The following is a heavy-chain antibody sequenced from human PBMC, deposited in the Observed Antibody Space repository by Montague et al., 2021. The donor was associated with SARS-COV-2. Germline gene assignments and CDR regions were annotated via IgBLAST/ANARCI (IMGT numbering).Heavy chain of an antibody. D-gene: IGHD3-22*01. CDR1: GGSISSSSYY. J-gene: IGHJ6*02. V-gene: IGHV4-39*07. CDR2: IYYTGST. CDR3: ARDTRIAMLVVVTRYGLDV. Sequence: SETLSLTCTVSGGSISSSSYYWGWIRQPPGKGLEWIGSIYYTGSTYYNPSLKSRVTISVDTSKNQFSLKLSSVTAADTAVYYCARDTRIAMLVVVTRYGLDVWGQGTTDTVSS.